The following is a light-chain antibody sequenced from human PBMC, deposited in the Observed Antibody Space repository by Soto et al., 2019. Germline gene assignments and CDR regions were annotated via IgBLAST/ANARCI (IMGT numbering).Light chain of an antibody. CDR1: QSISSW. J-gene: IGKJ4*01. V-gene: IGKV1-5*03. Sequence: DIQMTQSPSTLSASVGDRVTITCRASQSISSWLAWYQQKPGKAPKLLIYKASSLESGFPSRFSGSGSGTEFTLTISSLQPDYFATYYCQQYNSYPLTFDGGTKVEIK. CDR3: QQYNSYPLT. CDR2: KAS.